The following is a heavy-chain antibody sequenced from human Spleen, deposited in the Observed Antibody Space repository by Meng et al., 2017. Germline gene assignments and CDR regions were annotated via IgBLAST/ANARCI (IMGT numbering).Heavy chain of an antibody. CDR3: ARGPTTVAHDFDY. J-gene: IGHJ4*02. V-gene: IGHV4-34*01. CDR1: GGSFSDYY. CDR2: INHRGNT. D-gene: IGHD4-11*01. Sequence: QVQLQQWGAGLLKPSETLSLTCVVSGGSFSDYYWSWIRQPPGKGLEWIGEINHRGNTNYNSFLESRVTISVDTSQNSLSLKLSSVTAADSAVYYCARGPTTVAHDFDYWGQGTLVTASS.